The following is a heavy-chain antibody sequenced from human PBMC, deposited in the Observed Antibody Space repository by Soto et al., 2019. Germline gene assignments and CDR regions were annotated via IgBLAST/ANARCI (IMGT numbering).Heavy chain of an antibody. CDR3: VKPPVITASYYYYDMDV. D-gene: IGHD4-4*01. Sequence: EAQLLESGGGLVQPGGSLRLSCAASGFTFSTYPMSWVRQAPGKGLEWVSGISGSGISTYYTDSVKGRFTISSDNSKNTVFLQMNSLRDEDTAVYYCVKPPVITASYYYYDMDVWGQGTTVTVSS. J-gene: IGHJ6*02. V-gene: IGHV3-23*01. CDR2: ISGSGIST. CDR1: GFTFSTYP.